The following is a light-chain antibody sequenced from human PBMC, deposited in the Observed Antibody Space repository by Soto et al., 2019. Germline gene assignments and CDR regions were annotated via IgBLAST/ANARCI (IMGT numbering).Light chain of an antibody. V-gene: IGKV3-20*01. CDR1: QSVSSNY. Sequence: EIVLTQSPGTLSLSPGEKATLSCRASQSVSSNYLAWYQQKPGQAPRPLIYGASSRAIGIPDRFSGSGSGTDFTLTISRLEHEDFAVYYCQQYGSLPWTFGQGTKVEIK. CDR2: GAS. J-gene: IGKJ1*01. CDR3: QQYGSLPWT.